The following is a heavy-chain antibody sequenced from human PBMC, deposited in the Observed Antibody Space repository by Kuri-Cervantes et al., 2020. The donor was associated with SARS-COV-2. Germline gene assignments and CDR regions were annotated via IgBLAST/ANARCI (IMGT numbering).Heavy chain of an antibody. J-gene: IGHJ3*02. CDR3: AKKGDSSSWYPDAFDI. CDR1: GFTLSSYG. CDR2: IRYDGSSK. Sequence: GESLKISCAASGFTLSSYGMHWVRQAPGKGLEWVAFIRYDGSSKYYADSVKGRFTISRDNSKNTLYLQMNSLRAEDTAVYYCAKKGDSSSWYPDAFDIWGQGTMVTVSS. V-gene: IGHV3-30*02. D-gene: IGHD6-13*01.